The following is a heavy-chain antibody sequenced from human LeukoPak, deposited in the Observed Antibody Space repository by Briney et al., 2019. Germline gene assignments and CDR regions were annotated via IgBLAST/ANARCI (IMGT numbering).Heavy chain of an antibody. CDR2: FDPEDGET. V-gene: IGHV1-24*01. CDR3: ATRRRTRFGDAFDI. J-gene: IGHJ3*02. Sequence: ASVKVSCKVSGYTLTELSMHWVRQAPGEGLEWMGGFDPEDGETIYAQKFQGRVTMTEDTSTDTAYMELSSLRSEDTAVYYCATRRRTRFGDAFDIWGQGTMVTVSS. CDR1: GYTLTELS. D-gene: IGHD3-10*02.